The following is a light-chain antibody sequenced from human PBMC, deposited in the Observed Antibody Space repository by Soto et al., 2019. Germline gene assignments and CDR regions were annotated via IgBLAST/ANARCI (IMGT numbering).Light chain of an antibody. J-gene: IGLJ2*01. CDR2: EVT. CDR3: SSKRSRSTLV. CDR1: SSDVGGYNY. Sequence: QSALTQPASVSGSPGQSITISCTGTSSDVGGYNYVSWYQQHPGKAPKLMIYEVTNRPAGVSRRVSGSKSGNTASLTISGLQAEDEADYYCSSKRSRSTLVFGGGTKLTVL. V-gene: IGLV2-14*01.